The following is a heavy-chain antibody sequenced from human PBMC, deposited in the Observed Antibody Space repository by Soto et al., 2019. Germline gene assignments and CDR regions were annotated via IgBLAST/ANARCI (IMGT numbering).Heavy chain of an antibody. CDR1: GGSFSGYQ. CDR2: INDSGDI. J-gene: IGHJ6*03. V-gene: IGHV4-34*01. CDR3: ARGVILWFGELSRRGGYYYYMDV. Sequence: QVQLQQWGAGLLKTSETLSLTCAVYGGSFSGYQWSWIRQTPGKGLEWIGGINDSGDINYNPSLKSRVTILVDSPKKQISLRLSSVTAADTAVYYCARGVILWFGELSRRGGYYYYMDVWGKGTTVTVSS. D-gene: IGHD3-10*01.